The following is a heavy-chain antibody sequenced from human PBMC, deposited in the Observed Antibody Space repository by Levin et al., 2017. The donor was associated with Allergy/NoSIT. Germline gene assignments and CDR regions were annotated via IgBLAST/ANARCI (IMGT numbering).Heavy chain of an antibody. CDR3: ARLQGIGVAGSYWYFDL. Sequence: GESLKISCKAFGYTFTSHYIAWVRQLSGKGLEWMGIIYPGDYETRYSPSFQGHVTISVDKSASTAFLQWSSLRASDSGMYYCARLQGIGVAGSYWYFDLWGRGTLLSVSS. V-gene: IGHV5-51*01. J-gene: IGHJ2*01. D-gene: IGHD6-19*01. CDR1: GYTFTSHY. CDR2: IYPGDYET.